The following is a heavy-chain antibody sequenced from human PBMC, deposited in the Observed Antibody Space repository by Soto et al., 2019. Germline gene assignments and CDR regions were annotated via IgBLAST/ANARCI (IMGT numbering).Heavy chain of an antibody. D-gene: IGHD3-22*01. V-gene: IGHV3-33*01. Sequence: PGWSLRLSCGASGFTFSSYGMHWLRQAPGKGLEWVAVIWYDGSNKYYADSVKGRFAISRDNSKNTLYLQMNSLRAEDTAVYYCAREALYYYDSSGPPDAFDIWGQGTMVTVSS. CDR3: AREALYYYDSSGPPDAFDI. CDR2: IWYDGSNK. CDR1: GFTFSSYG. J-gene: IGHJ3*02.